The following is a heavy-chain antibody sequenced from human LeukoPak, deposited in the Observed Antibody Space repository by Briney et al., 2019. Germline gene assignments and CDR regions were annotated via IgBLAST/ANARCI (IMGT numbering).Heavy chain of an antibody. Sequence: GGSLRLSCAASGFTFSSYAMHWVRQAPGKGLEWVAVISYDGSNKYYADSVKGRFTISRDNSKNTLYLQMNSLRAEDTAVYYCAKDLPRYDFWSGSADYWGQGTLVTVSS. J-gene: IGHJ4*02. D-gene: IGHD3-3*01. CDR2: ISYDGSNK. V-gene: IGHV3-30-3*01. CDR3: AKDLPRYDFWSGSADY. CDR1: GFTFSSYA.